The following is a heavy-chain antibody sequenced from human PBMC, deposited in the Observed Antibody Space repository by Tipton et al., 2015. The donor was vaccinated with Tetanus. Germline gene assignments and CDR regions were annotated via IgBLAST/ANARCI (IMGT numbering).Heavy chain of an antibody. CDR2: IWNDGTTK. Sequence: SLRLSCAASGFTFRSYGMHWVRQAPGTGLEWVAVIWNDGTTKYYGDSVKGRFSISRDNSKNTLYLQMNSLRVEDTALHYCARDDDPIGNGLDVWGQGTTVTVSS. J-gene: IGHJ6*02. D-gene: IGHD2/OR15-2a*01. CDR3: ARDDDPIGNGLDV. CDR1: GFTFRSYG. V-gene: IGHV3-33*01.